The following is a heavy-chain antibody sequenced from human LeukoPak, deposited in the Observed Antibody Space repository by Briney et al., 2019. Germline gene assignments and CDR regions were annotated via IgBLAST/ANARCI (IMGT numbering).Heavy chain of an antibody. CDR3: ARALSYSGYVHGMEV. CDR1: GFTFSSYW. J-gene: IGHJ6*02. CDR2: IGYSTTYI. Sequence: PGRSLRLSCAASGFTFSSYWMNWVCQAPGKGLEWVSSIGYSTTYIHYADSVKGRFTISRDNAKNSLYLQMNSLRVEDTAVYYCARALSYSGYVHGMEVWGQGTTVTVSS. D-gene: IGHD5-12*01. V-gene: IGHV3-21*01.